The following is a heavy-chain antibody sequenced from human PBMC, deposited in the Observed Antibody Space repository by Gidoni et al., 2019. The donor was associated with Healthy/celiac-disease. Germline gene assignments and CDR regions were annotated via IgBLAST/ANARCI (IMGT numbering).Heavy chain of an antibody. J-gene: IGHJ3*02. CDR2: IKSKTDGGTT. D-gene: IGHD1-26*01. Sequence: EVQLVESGGGLVKPGGSLRLSCAASGFTFSNAWMSWVRQAPGKGLEWVGRIKSKTDGGTTDYAAPVKGRFTISRDDSKNTLYLQMNSLKTEDTAVYYCTTDRVGELISQELDAFDIWGQGTMVTVSS. CDR3: TTDRVGELISQELDAFDI. CDR1: GFTFSNAW. V-gene: IGHV3-15*01.